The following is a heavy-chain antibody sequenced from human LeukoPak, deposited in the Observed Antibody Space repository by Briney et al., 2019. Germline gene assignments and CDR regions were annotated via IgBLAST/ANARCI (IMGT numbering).Heavy chain of an antibody. CDR2: IYYSGST. J-gene: IGHJ4*02. CDR1: GGSISTYY. Sequence: SETLSLTCTVSGGSISTYYWSWIWRPPGKGLEWIGYIYYSGSTNYNSSLKSRVTISVDTSKNQFSLKLSSVTAADTAVYYCARDTSYLDYWGQGTLVTVSS. CDR3: ARDTSYLDY. D-gene: IGHD2/OR15-2a*01. V-gene: IGHV4-59*01.